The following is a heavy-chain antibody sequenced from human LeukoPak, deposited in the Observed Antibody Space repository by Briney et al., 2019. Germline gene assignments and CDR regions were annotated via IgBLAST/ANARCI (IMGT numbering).Heavy chain of an antibody. Sequence: GGSLRLSCAASGFTFRSYWMHWVRHAPGKGLIWVSNINGDDSRTNYADSVKGRFTISRDNAKNTLDLQMNSLRAEDTAVYHCARANCNSSACRLDYWGQGTLVTVSS. CDR1: GFTFRSYW. J-gene: IGHJ4*02. D-gene: IGHD2/OR15-2a*01. CDR2: INGDDSRT. V-gene: IGHV3-74*01. CDR3: ARANCNSSACRLDY.